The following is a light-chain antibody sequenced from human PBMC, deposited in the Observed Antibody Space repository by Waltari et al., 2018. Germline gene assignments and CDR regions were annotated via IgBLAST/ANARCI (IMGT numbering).Light chain of an antibody. Sequence: EVVLTQSPVTLSLAAGERAALSCWASESVSNYLAWYQQKPGQSPRLLIYDTSKRATGIPARFSGSGYGTDFTLTINNLEAEDFALYYCQQGSILPLTFGGGTNVEIK. J-gene: IGKJ4*01. V-gene: IGKV3-11*01. CDR3: QQGSILPLT. CDR2: DTS. CDR1: ESVSNY.